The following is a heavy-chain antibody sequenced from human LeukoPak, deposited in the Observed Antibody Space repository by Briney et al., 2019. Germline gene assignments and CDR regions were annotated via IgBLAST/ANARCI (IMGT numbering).Heavy chain of an antibody. CDR2: IYHSGCT. J-gene: IGHJ3*02. V-gene: IGHV4-38-2*01. CDR3: SAQVGGSYSVGAFDI. CDR1: GYSISSGYY. D-gene: IGHD1-26*01. Sequence: SETLSLTCAVSGYSISSGYYWCWIRQPPGKGLGWISSIYHSGCTYYNPSLKSRVTISVDTSKNQLSLKLSSVTAADTAVYYCSAQVGGSYSVGAFDIWGQRTMVTVSS.